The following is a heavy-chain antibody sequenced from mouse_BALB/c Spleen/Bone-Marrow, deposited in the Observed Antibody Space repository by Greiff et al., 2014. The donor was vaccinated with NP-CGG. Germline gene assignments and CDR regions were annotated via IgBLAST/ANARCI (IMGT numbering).Heavy chain of an antibody. CDR2: IDPANDNT. V-gene: IGHV14-3*02. Sequence: VQLQQSGAELVKPGASVKLSCTASGFNIKDTYMYWVKQRPEQGLEWIGRIDPANDNTKYDPKFQDKATITADASSNTAYLQLSSLTSEDTAVYYCARYYYGSSLFAYWGQGTLVTVSA. CDR3: ARYYYGSSLFAY. J-gene: IGHJ3*01. CDR1: GFNIKDTY. D-gene: IGHD1-1*01.